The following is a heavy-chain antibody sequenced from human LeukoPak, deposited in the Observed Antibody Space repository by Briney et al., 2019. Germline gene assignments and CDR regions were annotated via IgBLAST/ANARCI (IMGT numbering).Heavy chain of an antibody. V-gene: IGHV1-2*02. CDR1: GYTFTGYY. CDR2: INPNRGGT. D-gene: IGHD6-19*01. Sequence: ASVKVSCKASGYTFTGYYMHWVRQAPGQGLEWMGWINPNRGGTNYAQKFQGRVTMTRDTSISTAYMELSRLRSDDTAVYYCARDVRAVAGHFDYWGQGTLVTVSS. CDR3: ARDVRAVAGHFDY. J-gene: IGHJ4*02.